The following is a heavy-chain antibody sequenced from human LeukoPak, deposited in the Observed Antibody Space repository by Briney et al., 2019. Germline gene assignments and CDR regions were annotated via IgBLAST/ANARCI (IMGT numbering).Heavy chain of an antibody. V-gene: IGHV4-31*03. J-gene: IGHJ5*02. CDR1: GGSISSAVYY. CDR2: ISYSGST. Sequence: SETLSLTCTVSGGSISSAVYYWNWIRQHPGKGLEWIGYISYSGSTNYSPSLKSRVTISRDTSKNQFSLKLSSVTAADTAVYYCARGTMMVGPWGQGTQVTVSS. CDR3: ARGTMMVGP. D-gene: IGHD3-22*01.